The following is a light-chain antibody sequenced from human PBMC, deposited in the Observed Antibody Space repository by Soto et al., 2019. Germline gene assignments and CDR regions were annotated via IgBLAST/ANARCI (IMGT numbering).Light chain of an antibody. V-gene: IGLV2-14*01. CDR3: SSYTSSSTPFV. CDR2: EVS. J-gene: IGLJ1*01. CDR1: SSDVGGYNY. Sequence: SVLTQPASVSGSPGQSITIPCTGTSSDVGGYNYVSWYQQRPGKAPKLMIYEVSNRPSGVSNRFSGSKSGNTASLTISGLQAEDEADYYCSSYTSSSTPFVFGTGTKVTVL.